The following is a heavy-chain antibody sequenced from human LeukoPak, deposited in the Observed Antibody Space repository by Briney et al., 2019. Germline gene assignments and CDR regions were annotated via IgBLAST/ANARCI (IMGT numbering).Heavy chain of an antibody. CDR3: ASSSVAGTSADAFDI. D-gene: IGHD6-19*01. CDR1: GGSISSYY. CDR2: ICYSGST. J-gene: IGHJ3*02. Sequence: PSETLSLTCTVSGGSISSYYWSWIRQPPGKGLEWIGYICYSGSTNYNPSLKSRVTISVDRSKNQFSLKLSSVTAADTAVYYCASSSVAGTSADAFDIWGQGTMVTVSS. V-gene: IGHV4-59*12.